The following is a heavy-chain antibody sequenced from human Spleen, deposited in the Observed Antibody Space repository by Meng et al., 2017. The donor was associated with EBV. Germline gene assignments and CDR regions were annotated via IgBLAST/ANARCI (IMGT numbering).Heavy chain of an antibody. CDR3: AREEMTSNIALDP. D-gene: IGHD5-24*01. V-gene: IGHV6-1*01. J-gene: IGHJ5*02. CDR2: TYYRSKWFY. CDR1: GDSVSGNSVA. Sequence: QVRLQQSGPGLVKPSQTLSLTCAISGDSVSGNSVAWSWIRQSPSRGLEWLGRTYYRSKWFYDYSVSVQGRININPDTSKNQFSLHLNAVTPEDTAVYYCAREEMTSNIALDPWGRGILVTVSS.